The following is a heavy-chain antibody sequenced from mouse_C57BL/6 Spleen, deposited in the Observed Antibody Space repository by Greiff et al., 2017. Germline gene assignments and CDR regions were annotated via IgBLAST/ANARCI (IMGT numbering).Heavy chain of an antibody. D-gene: IGHD3-2*02. CDR3: VSHSSGPWFAY. J-gene: IGHJ3*01. CDR2: IRSKSNNYAT. CDR1: GFSFNTYA. V-gene: IGHV10-1*01. Sequence: DVKLVESGGGLVQPKGSLTLSCAASGFSFNTYAMNWVRLAPGQGSEWVARIRSKSNNYATYYADSVKDRFTISRDDSESMLYLQMTNLKTEDTAVYYCVSHSSGPWFAYWGQGTLVTVSA.